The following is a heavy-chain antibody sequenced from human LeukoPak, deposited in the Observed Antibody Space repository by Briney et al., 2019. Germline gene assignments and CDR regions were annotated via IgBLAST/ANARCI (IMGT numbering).Heavy chain of an antibody. CDR3: TSQTFYDILTGYQND. Sequence: HPGGSLRLSCAASGFTFSSYAMSWVRQAPGKGLEWVGFIRSKAYGGTTEYAASVKGRFTISRDDSKSIAYLQMNSLKTEDTAVYYCTSQTFYDILTGYQNDWGQGTLVTVSS. CDR1: GFTFSSYA. D-gene: IGHD3-9*01. CDR2: IRSKAYGGTT. J-gene: IGHJ4*02. V-gene: IGHV3-49*04.